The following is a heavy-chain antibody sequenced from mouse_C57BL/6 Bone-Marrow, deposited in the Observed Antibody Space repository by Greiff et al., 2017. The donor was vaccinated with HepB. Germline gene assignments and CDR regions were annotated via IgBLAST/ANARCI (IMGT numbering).Heavy chain of an antibody. Sequence: VQLQQSGPELVKPGASVKISCKASGYTFTDYYMNWVKQSHGKSLEWIGDINPNNGGTSYNQKFKGKATLTVDKSSSTAYMELRSLTSEDSAVYYCARGDYDYDEEFDYWGQGTTLTVSS. CDR2: INPNNGGT. V-gene: IGHV1-26*01. CDR3: ARGDYDYDEEFDY. D-gene: IGHD2-4*01. CDR1: GYTFTDYY. J-gene: IGHJ2*01.